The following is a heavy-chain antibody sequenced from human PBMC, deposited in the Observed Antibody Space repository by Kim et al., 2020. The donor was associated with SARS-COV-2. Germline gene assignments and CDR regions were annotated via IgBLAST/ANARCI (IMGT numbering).Heavy chain of an antibody. Sequence: SQKFQGRVTIARDTSASTAYMELSSLRSEDTAVYYCARRGIVVANNWFDSWGQGTLVTVSS. J-gene: IGHJ5*01. V-gene: IGHV1-3*01. CDR3: ARRGIVVANNWFDS. D-gene: IGHD3-22*01.